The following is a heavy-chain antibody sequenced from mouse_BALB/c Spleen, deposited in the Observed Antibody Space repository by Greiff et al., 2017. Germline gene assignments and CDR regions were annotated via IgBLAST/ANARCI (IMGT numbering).Heavy chain of an antibody. J-gene: IGHJ4*01. D-gene: IGHD1-1*01. CDR2: IDPANGNT. CDR3: ARATTVVGDAMDY. Sequence: VQLQQSGAELVKPGASVKLSCTASGFNIKDTYMHWVKQRPEQGLEWIGRIDPANGNTKYDPKFQGKATITADPSSNTAYLQLSSLTSEDTAVYYCARATTVVGDAMDYWGQGTSVTVSS. V-gene: IGHV14-3*02. CDR1: GFNIKDTY.